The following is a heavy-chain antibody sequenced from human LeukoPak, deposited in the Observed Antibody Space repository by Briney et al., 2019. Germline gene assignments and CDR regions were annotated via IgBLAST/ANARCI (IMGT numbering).Heavy chain of an antibody. CDR3: ARLLI. V-gene: IGHV3-7*01. CDR2: INEDGTEK. J-gene: IGHJ6*02. D-gene: IGHD2-21*01. CDR1: GFTFSSSW. Sequence: GGSLRLSCAASGFTFSSSWMTWVRQAPGKGLEWVANINEDGTEKYFVDSVKGRFTISRDNAKNLVYLQMNSLRAEDTAVYYCARLLIWGQGTTVSVSS.